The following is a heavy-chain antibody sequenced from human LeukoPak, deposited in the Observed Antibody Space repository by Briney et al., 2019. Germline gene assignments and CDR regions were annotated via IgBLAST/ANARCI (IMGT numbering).Heavy chain of an antibody. J-gene: IGHJ4*02. CDR3: TRLRYSGDEALYYFDY. CDR1: GFTFSGSA. D-gene: IGHD5-12*01. CDR2: IRRKANSYAT. V-gene: IGHV3-73*01. Sequence: GETLRLSCAASGFTFSGSAMHWVRQASGKGLEWVGRIRRKANSYATAYAASVKGRFTISRDDSKNTAYLQMNSLKTEDTAVYYCTRLRYSGDEALYYFDYWGQGTLVTVSS.